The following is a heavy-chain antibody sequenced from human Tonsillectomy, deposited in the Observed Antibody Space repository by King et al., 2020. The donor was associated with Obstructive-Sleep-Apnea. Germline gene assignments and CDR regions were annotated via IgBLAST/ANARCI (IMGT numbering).Heavy chain of an antibody. Sequence: GQLVQSGGGLVKPGGSLRLSCAASGFTFSSYSMNWVRQAPGKGLEWVSSIISSSSYIYYADSVKGRFTLSRDNAKTSLYLQMNSLRAEDTAVYYCARDVLLWFGELSYWGQGTLVTVSS. J-gene: IGHJ4*02. CDR1: GFTFSSYS. CDR2: IISSSSYI. CDR3: ARDVLLWFGELSY. D-gene: IGHD3-10*01. V-gene: IGHV3-21*01.